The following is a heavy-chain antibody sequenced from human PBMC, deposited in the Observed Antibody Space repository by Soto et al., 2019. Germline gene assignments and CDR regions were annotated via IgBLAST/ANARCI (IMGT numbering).Heavy chain of an antibody. J-gene: IGHJ6*02. V-gene: IGHV1-18*01. CDR3: TSEGSAPSYYYGMDA. Sequence: ASVKGSCKASGYTFTTYGISWVRQAPGQGLEWLRWINTHNGNTNYAQNLQGRVIMTADTSTNTAYMELRSLRSDDTAIYYYTSEGSAPSYYYGMDAWDQGTTVTVSS. CDR1: GYTFTTYG. CDR2: INTHNGNT. D-gene: IGHD6-19*01.